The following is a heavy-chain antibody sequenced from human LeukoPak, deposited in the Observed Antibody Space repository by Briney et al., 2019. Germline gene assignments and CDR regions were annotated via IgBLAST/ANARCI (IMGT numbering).Heavy chain of an antibody. CDR3: ARWRRAYCNSTSCYKRGGFDY. CDR1: GYTFTGYY. Sequence: ASVKVSCKASGYTFTGYYMHWVRQAPGQGLEWMGWINPNSGGTNYAQKFQGRVTMTRDTSISTAYMELSRLRSDDTAVYYCARWRRAYCNSTSCYKRGGFDYWGQGTLVTVSS. CDR2: INPNSGGT. J-gene: IGHJ4*02. V-gene: IGHV1-2*02. D-gene: IGHD2-2*02.